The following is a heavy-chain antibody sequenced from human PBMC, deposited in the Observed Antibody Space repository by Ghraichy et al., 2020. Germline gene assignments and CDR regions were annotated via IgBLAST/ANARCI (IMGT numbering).Heavy chain of an antibody. J-gene: IGHJ4*02. CDR1: GDSMSSSTYY. Sequence: SETLSLTCSVSGDSMSSSTYYWGWLRHPPGKGLEWIGSIYYSGSTTYNPSLKSRVALFVDTSKKHFSLELTSVTAADTAVYYCARNFSQGYFDSWGQGLLVTFAS. V-gene: IGHV4-39*01. D-gene: IGHD1-7*01. CDR2: IYYSGST. CDR3: ARNFSQGYFDS.